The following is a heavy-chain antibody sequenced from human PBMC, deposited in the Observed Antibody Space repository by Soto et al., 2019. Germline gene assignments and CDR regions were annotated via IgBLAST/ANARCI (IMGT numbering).Heavy chain of an antibody. CDR1: GGSISSGGYY. Sequence: SETLSLTCTVSGGSISSGGYYWSWIRQHPGKGLEWIGYIYYSGSTYYNPSLKSRVTISVDTSKNQFSLKLSSVTAADTAVYYCAREDRDYYDSSGYPDYRGQGTLVTVSS. CDR3: AREDRDYYDSSGYPDY. CDR2: IYYSGST. D-gene: IGHD3-22*01. J-gene: IGHJ4*02. V-gene: IGHV4-31*03.